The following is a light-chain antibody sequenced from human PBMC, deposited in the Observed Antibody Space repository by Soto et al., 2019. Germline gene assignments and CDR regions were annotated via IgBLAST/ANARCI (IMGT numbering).Light chain of an antibody. CDR2: GAS. CDR1: QSVSSS. Sequence: EIVMTQSPATLSVSPGERATLSCRASQSVSSSLAWYQHKPGQAPRLLMYGASTRATGIPARFSGSGSGTEFTLTISSLQSEDIALYYCQQYNHWPRTFGQGTKVEI. V-gene: IGKV3-15*01. J-gene: IGKJ1*01. CDR3: QQYNHWPRT.